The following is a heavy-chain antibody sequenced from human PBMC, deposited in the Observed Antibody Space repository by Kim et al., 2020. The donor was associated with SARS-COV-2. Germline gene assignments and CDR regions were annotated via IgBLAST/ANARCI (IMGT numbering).Heavy chain of an antibody. Sequence: GGSLRLSCAASGFTFSGYGMHWVRQAPGKGLEWVAVISYDGSNKHYADSVKGRFTISRDNSENTLYLQMNSLKTEDTAVYYCAKDPIRDGAVADFWGQGTLLTVSS. J-gene: IGHJ4*02. CDR3: AKDPIRDGAVADF. CDR2: ISYDGSNK. D-gene: IGHD2-21*01. CDR1: GFTFSGYG. V-gene: IGHV3-30*18.